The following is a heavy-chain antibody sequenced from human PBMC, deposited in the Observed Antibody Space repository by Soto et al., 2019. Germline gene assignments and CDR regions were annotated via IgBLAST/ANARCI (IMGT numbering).Heavy chain of an antibody. D-gene: IGHD2-15*01. CDR1: GYTFTGYY. J-gene: IGHJ4*02. CDR3: ARARRGISRWYYFDY. CDR2: INPNSGGT. V-gene: IGHV1-2*04. Sequence: ASVKVSCKASGYTFTGYYMHWVRQAPGQGLEWMGWINPNSGGTNYAQKFQGWVTMTRDTSISTAYMELSRLRSDDTAVYYCARARRGISRWYYFDYWGQGTLVTSPQ.